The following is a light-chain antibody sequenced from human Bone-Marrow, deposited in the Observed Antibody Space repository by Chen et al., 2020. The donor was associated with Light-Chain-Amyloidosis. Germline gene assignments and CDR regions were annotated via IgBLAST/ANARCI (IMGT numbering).Light chain of an antibody. Sequence: NFMLTQPHSVSESPGKTVIISCTRSSGSIATNYVQWYQQRPGSSPTTVISENDQRPSGFPDRFAGSIDRSSNSASRTISGLKTEDEADYYCQSYQGSSQGVFGGGTKLTVL. V-gene: IGLV6-57*01. CDR1: SGSIATNY. J-gene: IGLJ3*02. CDR3: QSYQGSSQGV. CDR2: END.